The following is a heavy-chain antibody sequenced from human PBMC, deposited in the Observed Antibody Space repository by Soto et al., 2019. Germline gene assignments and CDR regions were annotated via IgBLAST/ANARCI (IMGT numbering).Heavy chain of an antibody. Sequence: GASLRLSVAGSGFTFSNYAMSWVRQAPGKGLACVSAISGSGGSTYYADSVKGRFTISRDNSKNTLYLQMNSLRAEDTALYYCARVPVGATGRFDYWGQGTLVTVSS. CDR1: GFTFSNYA. J-gene: IGHJ4*02. CDR2: ISGSGGST. D-gene: IGHD1-26*01. CDR3: ARVPVGATGRFDY. V-gene: IGHV3-23*01.